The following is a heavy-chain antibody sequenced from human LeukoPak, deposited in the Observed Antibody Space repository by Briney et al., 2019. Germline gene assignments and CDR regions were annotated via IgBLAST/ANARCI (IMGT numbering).Heavy chain of an antibody. Sequence: SETLSLTCTVSGGSISSGGYYWSWIRQPPGKGLEWIGYIYHSGSTYYNPSLKSRVTISVDRSKNQFSLKLSSVTAADTAVYYCARGWDQLLSGLDYWGQGTLVTVSS. CDR3: ARGWDQLLSGLDY. J-gene: IGHJ4*02. CDR2: IYHSGST. D-gene: IGHD2-2*01. CDR1: GGSISSGGYY. V-gene: IGHV4-30-2*01.